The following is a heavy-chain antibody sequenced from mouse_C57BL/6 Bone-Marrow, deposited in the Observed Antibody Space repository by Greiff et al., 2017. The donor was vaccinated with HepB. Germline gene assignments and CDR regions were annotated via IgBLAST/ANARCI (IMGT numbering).Heavy chain of an antibody. D-gene: IGHD3-2*02. J-gene: IGHJ4*01. CDR2: INSDGGST. V-gene: IGHV5-2*01. CDR1: EYEFPSHD. CDR3: ARQLRLLPYAMDY. Sequence: DVKLQESGGGLVQPGESLKLSCESNEYEFPSHDMSWVRKTPEKRLELVAAINSDGGSTYYPDTMERRFIISRDNTKKTLYLQMSSLRSEDTALYYCARQLRLLPYAMDYWGQGTSVTVSS.